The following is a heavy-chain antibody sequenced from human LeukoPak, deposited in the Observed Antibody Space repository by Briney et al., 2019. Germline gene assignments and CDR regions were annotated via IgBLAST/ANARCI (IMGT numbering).Heavy chain of an antibody. Sequence: GGSLRLSCAASGFTFNTYGMHWVRQAPGKGLEWVAFIRYDGSNKYYADSVKGRFTTSRDNSKNTLYLQMDSLRAEDTAVYYCAKDGGYYSGYFDYWGQGTLVTVSS. CDR2: IRYDGSNK. V-gene: IGHV3-30*02. J-gene: IGHJ4*02. CDR3: AKDGGYYSGYFDY. CDR1: GFTFNTYG. D-gene: IGHD3-22*01.